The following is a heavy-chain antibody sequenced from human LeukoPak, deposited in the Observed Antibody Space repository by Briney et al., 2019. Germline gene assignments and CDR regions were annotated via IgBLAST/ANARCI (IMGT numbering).Heavy chain of an antibody. Sequence: SQTLSLTCTVSGGSISSGVYYWSWIRQHPGKGLEWIGYIYYSGSTYYNPSLKSRVTISVDTSKNQFSLKLSSVTAADTAVYYCARDGGDSSGYYPEYFQHWGQGTLVTVSS. CDR3: ARDGGDSSGYYPEYFQH. V-gene: IGHV4-31*03. D-gene: IGHD3-22*01. CDR2: IYYSGST. J-gene: IGHJ1*01. CDR1: GGSISSGVYY.